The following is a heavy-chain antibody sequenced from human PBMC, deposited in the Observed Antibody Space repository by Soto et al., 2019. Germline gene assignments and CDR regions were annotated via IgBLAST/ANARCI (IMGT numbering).Heavy chain of an antibody. CDR2: IYYSGST. V-gene: IGHV4-34*01. D-gene: IGHD2-21*01. CDR1: GGSFSGYY. Sequence: TCAVYGGSFSGYYWSWIRQPPGKGLECIGSIYYSGSTSYNPSHKSRVTISVDTSKNQISLKMSSVTAADTAVYYCARHIRGNSCMDVWGQGTTVTVSS. J-gene: IGHJ6*02. CDR3: ARHIRGNSCMDV.